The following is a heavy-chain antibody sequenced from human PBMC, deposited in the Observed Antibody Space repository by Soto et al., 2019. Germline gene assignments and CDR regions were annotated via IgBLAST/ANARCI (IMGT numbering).Heavy chain of an antibody. CDR1: GFSFRTYG. V-gene: IGHV3-33*01. J-gene: IGHJ4*02. CDR2: IWYDGSKE. D-gene: IGHD2-15*01. CDR3: AREQGGSYCSGGTCYPKGLGY. Sequence: QVQLVESGGGVVQPGRSLRLSCAASGFSFRTYGMHWVRQAPGKGLEWVAVIWYDGSKEYYADSVKGRFTISRDNSKNTLYLQMNSLPAEDTAVYYCAREQGGSYCSGGTCYPKGLGYWGQGTLVTVSS.